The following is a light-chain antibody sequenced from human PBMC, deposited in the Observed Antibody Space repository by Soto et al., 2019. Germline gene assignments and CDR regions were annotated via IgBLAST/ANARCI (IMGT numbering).Light chain of an antibody. CDR2: DVS. Sequence: QSALTQPPSASGSPGQSVTISCSGTSSDVGGYNYVSWYQQHPGKAPKLMIYDVSKRPSGVPDRFSGSKSGNTASLTVSGLSAEEEADDYGSSYAGSNNLGVFGGGTKLTVL. CDR3: SSYAGSNNLGV. J-gene: IGLJ2*01. CDR1: SSDVGGYNY. V-gene: IGLV2-8*01.